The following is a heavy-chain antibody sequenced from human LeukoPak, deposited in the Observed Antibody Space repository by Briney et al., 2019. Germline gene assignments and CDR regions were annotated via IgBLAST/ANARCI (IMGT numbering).Heavy chain of an antibody. D-gene: IGHD5-12*01. J-gene: IGHJ4*02. CDR1: GFTFSNYA. CDR3: ATEGYDYAVFDY. CDR2: MSFDVNNK. V-gene: IGHV3-30*04. Sequence: GGSLRLSCATSGFTFSNYAFHWVRQAPGKGLEWVATMSFDVNNKYYADSVRGRFTISRDNSKNTLYLQMNSLRAEDTAVYYCATEGYDYAVFDYWGQGTLVTVSS.